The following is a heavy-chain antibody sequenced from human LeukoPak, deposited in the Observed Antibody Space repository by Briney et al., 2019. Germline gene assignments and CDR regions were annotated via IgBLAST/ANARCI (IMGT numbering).Heavy chain of an antibody. CDR3: ARDSRYCSGGSCSYYYYYYMDV. Sequence: ASVKVSCKASGYTFTGYYMHWVRQAPGQGLEWMGWIDPNSGGTNYAQKFQGRVTMTRDTSIGTTYMELRRLRSDDTAVYYCARDSRYCSGGSCSYYYYYYMDVWGKGTTVTVSS. CDR2: IDPNSGGT. V-gene: IGHV1-2*02. CDR1: GYTFTGYY. J-gene: IGHJ6*03. D-gene: IGHD2-15*01.